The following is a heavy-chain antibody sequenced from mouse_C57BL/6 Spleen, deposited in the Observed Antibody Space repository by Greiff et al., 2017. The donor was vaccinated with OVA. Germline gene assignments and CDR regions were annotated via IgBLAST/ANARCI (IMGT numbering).Heavy chain of an antibody. CDR2: INPNNGGT. Sequence: VQLQQSGPELVKPGASVKIPCKASGYTFTDYNMDWVKQSHGKSLEWIGDINPNNGGTIYNQKFKGKATLTVDKSSSTAYMELRSLTSEDTAVYYCARSERLWYAMDYWGQGTSVTVSS. D-gene: IGHD1-2*01. CDR1: GYTFTDYN. J-gene: IGHJ4*01. V-gene: IGHV1-18*01. CDR3: ARSERLWYAMDY.